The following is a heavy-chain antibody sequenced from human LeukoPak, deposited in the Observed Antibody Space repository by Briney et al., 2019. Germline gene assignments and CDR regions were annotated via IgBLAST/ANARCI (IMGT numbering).Heavy chain of an antibody. CDR1: GYTFTGYY. CDR3: ARGSRVGATPWYYYYYMDV. CDR2: INPNSGGT. J-gene: IGHJ6*03. V-gene: IGHV1-2*02. D-gene: IGHD1-26*01. Sequence: GASVKVSCKASGYTFTGYYMHWVRQAPGQGLEWMGWINPNSGGTNYAQKFQGRVTMTRDTSISTAYMELSRLRSDDTAVYYCARGSRVGATPWYYYYYMDVWGKGTTVTVSS.